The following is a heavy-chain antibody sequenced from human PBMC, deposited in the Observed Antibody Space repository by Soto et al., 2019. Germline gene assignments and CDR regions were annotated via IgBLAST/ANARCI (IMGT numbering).Heavy chain of an antibody. Sequence: SETLSLTCTVSGGSLSSYYWSWIRQPPGKGLEWIGYIYYSGSTNYNPSLKSRVTISVDTSKKQFSPKLSSVTAADTAVYYCARVTPPTWRVRGVIEPDYYYHGLDVWGQGNTVSVSS. CDR3: ARVTPPTWRVRGVIEPDYYYHGLDV. J-gene: IGHJ6*02. CDR2: IYYSGST. V-gene: IGHV4-59*01. D-gene: IGHD3-10*01. CDR1: GGSLSSYY.